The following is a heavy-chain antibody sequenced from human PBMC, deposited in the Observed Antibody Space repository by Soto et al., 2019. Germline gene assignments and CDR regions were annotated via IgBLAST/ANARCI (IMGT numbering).Heavy chain of an antibody. CDR1: GVTFSDHY. CDR2: VRNKVNSYTT. CDR3: VREGIRDSGSFDI. V-gene: IGHV3-72*01. Sequence: EVQLVESGGNLVQPGGSLRLSCAASGVTFSDHYMDWVRQAPGKGLEWVGRVRNKVNSYTTKYAASVKGRFIISRADSKTSLYLQMNSLKTEDTAVYYCVREGIRDSGSFDIWGQGTMVTVSS. J-gene: IGHJ3*02. D-gene: IGHD2-21*02.